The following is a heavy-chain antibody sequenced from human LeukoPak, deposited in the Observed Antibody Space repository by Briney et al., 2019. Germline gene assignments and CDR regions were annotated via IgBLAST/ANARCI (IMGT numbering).Heavy chain of an antibody. J-gene: IGHJ4*02. V-gene: IGHV1-58*02. CDR1: GFTFTSSA. Sequence: ASVKVSCKASGFTFTSSAMQWVRQARGQRLEWIGWIVVGSGNTNYAQKFQERVTITRDMSTSTAYMELSSLRSEDTAVYYCAAGPVLRYFDWLLDYWGQGTLVTVSS. CDR3: AAGPVLRYFDWLLDY. CDR2: IVVGSGNT. D-gene: IGHD3-9*01.